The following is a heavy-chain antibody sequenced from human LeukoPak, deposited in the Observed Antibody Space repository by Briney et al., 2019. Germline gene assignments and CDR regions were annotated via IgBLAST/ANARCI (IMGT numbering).Heavy chain of an antibody. CDR3: ERDVPGIAAAGIVVENWFDP. V-gene: IGHV4-61*02. CDR1: GGSISSGSYY. J-gene: IGHJ5*02. Sequence: VKPSQTLSLTCTVSGGSISSGSYYWSWIRQPAGKGLEWIGRIYTSGSTNYNPSLKSRVTISVDTSKNQFSLKLSSVTAADTAVYYCERDVPGIAAAGIVVENWFDPWGQGTLVTVSS. CDR2: IYTSGST. D-gene: IGHD6-13*01.